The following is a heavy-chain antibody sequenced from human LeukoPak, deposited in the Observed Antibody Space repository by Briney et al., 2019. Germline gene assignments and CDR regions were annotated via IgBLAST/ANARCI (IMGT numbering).Heavy chain of an antibody. CDR3: AKGTSRWYYDAFDI. V-gene: IGHV3-9*02. Sequence: PGRSLRLSCAASGFTSDDYAMHWVRQAPGKGLEWVSGISWNSGSIGYADSVKGRFTISRDNAKNSLYLQMNSLRAEVTALYYCAKGTSRWYYDAFDIWGQGTMVTVSS. J-gene: IGHJ3*02. CDR2: ISWNSGSI. CDR1: GFTSDDYA. D-gene: IGHD2-15*01.